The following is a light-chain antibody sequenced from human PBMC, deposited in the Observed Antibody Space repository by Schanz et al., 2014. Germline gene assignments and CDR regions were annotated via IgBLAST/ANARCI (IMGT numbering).Light chain of an antibody. J-gene: IGKJ1*01. Sequence: EIVMTQSPATLSVSPGERATLSCRASQSVSSNLAWYQQKPGQAPGLLIYGASPRATGIPARFSGSGSGTGFSLTISSLQSEDFAVYYCQQRSNWPWTFGQGTKVEIK. V-gene: IGKV3-15*01. CDR1: QSVSSN. CDR2: GAS. CDR3: QQRSNWPWT.